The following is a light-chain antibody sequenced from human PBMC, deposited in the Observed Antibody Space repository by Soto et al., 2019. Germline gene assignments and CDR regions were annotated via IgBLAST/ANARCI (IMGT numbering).Light chain of an antibody. CDR2: AAS. J-gene: IGKJ5*01. CDR3: QHADSFHLIT. Sequence: DIQMTQSPSSVSASVGDRVTITCRSSEDISTWLAWYQQKPGKAPKLLIYAASSLQSGVPSSFSGSGSGTDFTLTISSLRPEDFANYYCQHADSFHLITFGQGTRLEIK. V-gene: IGKV1-12*01. CDR1: EDISTW.